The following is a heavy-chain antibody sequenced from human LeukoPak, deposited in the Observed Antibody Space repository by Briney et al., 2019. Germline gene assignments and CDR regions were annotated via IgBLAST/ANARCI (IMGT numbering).Heavy chain of an antibody. Sequence: ASVKVSCKTSGYTFTGYYIHWVRQAPGQGLEWMGWINPNSGGTNYAQKFQGRVTMTRDTSISTAYMVLSRLRSDDTAVYYCARARRNGGYSYGIHYWGQGTLVTVSS. CDR3: ARARRNGGYSYGIHY. V-gene: IGHV1-2*02. CDR1: GYTFTGYY. D-gene: IGHD5-18*01. J-gene: IGHJ4*02. CDR2: INPNSGGT.